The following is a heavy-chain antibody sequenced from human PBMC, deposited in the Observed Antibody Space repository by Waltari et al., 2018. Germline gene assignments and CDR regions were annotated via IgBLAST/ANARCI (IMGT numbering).Heavy chain of an antibody. CDR2: MFYTGHT. CDR3: ARQAPSNGLYYFDY. CDR1: DGSVSSSSYF. Sequence: QLQLQESGPGLVKPSETLSLTCSVSDGSVSSSSYFWGWIRQPPGKGLDWIGSMFYTGHTYHNTALKSRLTISGEASKNQFSLKLSSVTAADAAVYYCARQAPSNGLYYFDYWGPGIPVTVSS. J-gene: IGHJ4*02. V-gene: IGHV4-39*01. D-gene: IGHD2-2*01.